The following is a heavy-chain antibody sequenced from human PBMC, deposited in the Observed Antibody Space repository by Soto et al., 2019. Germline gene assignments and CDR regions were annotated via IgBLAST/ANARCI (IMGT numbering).Heavy chain of an antibody. CDR2: INPNGGGT. D-gene: IGHD5-18*01. CDR3: ALVPYSYGLLVYFDY. J-gene: IGHJ4*02. V-gene: IGHV1-46*01. CDR1: GYTFTYYH. Sequence: GASVKVSCKASGYTFTYYHVHWVRQAPGQGLEWMGMINPNGGGTSYAQKFQGRVTMTRDTSTSTVYMEVSSLGSEDTALYYCALVPYSYGLLVYFDYSSQCTPVTVSS.